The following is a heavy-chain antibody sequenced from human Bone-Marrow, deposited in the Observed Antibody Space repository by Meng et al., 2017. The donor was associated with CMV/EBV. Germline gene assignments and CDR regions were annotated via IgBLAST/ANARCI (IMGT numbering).Heavy chain of an antibody. CDR2: IKQDGNEK. Sequence: SCAASGFTFSNYWMSWVRQAPGKGLEWVANIKQDGNEKYYVDSVKGRFTISRDNAKNSLYLQMNSLRAEDTAVYYCARLSSSDDAFDVWGQGTMVTVSS. CDR1: GFTFSNYW. D-gene: IGHD6-6*01. V-gene: IGHV3-7*01. J-gene: IGHJ3*01. CDR3: ARLSSSDDAFDV.